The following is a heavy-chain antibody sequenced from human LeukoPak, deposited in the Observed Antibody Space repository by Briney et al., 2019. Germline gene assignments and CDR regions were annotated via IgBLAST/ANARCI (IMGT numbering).Heavy chain of an antibody. J-gene: IGHJ5*02. CDR1: GYSFTSYW. V-gene: IGHV5-51*01. D-gene: IGHD2-15*01. Sequence: GESLEISCQGSGYSFTSYWIGWVRQMPGKGLEWMGIIYPGDSDTRYSPSFQGQVTISADKSISTAYLQWCSLKASDTAMYYCARSEGYCSGGSCYSANWFDPWGQGTLVTVSS. CDR2: IYPGDSDT. CDR3: ARSEGYCSGGSCYSANWFDP.